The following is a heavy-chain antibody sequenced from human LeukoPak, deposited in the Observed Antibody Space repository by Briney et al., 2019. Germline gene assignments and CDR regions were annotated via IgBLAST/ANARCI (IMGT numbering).Heavy chain of an antibody. V-gene: IGHV1-2*02. CDR1: GYTFSAYY. CDR2: INPNSGNRDSNSAVT. CDR3: AREDQIFYASDY. J-gene: IGHJ4*02. Sequence: GASVKVSCKASGYTFSAYYMHWVRQAPGQGLEWMGWINPNSGNRDSNSAVTDYAQKFRGRLTLTRDTSFTTAYMELSGLTSDDTAVYFCAREDQIFYASDYWGQGTLVTVSS. D-gene: IGHD2/OR15-2a*01.